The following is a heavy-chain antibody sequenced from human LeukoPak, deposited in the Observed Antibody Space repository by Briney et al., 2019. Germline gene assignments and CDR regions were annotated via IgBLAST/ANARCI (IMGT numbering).Heavy chain of an antibody. CDR3: AKDLDPYYDSSGYFDY. CDR1: GFTFSSYG. Sequence: GGSLRLSCAASGFTFSSYGMHWVRQAPGKGLEWVAFIRYDGSNKYYADSVKGRFTISRDNSKNTLYLQMNSLRAEDTAVYYCAKDLDPYYDSSGYFDYWGQGTLVTVSS. J-gene: IGHJ4*02. V-gene: IGHV3-30*02. CDR2: IRYDGSNK. D-gene: IGHD3-22*01.